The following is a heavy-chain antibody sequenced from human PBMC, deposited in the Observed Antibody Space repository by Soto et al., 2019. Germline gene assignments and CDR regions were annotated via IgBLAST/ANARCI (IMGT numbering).Heavy chain of an antibody. CDR2: LTGSGDYV. J-gene: IGHJ4*02. D-gene: IGHD4-17*01. V-gene: IGHV3-23*01. CDR1: GFTFSTYA. CDR3: AKYLLPTVPYFDY. Sequence: GGSLRLSCAASGFTFSTYAMAWVHQAPGEGLEWVSSLTGSGDYVYYADSVRGRFTISRDNSRNTLYLQMNILRAEDTAVYYCAKYLLPTVPYFDYWGQGSLVTVSS.